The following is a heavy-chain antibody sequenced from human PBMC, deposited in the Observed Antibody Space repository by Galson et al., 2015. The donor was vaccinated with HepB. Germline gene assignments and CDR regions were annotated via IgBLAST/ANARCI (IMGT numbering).Heavy chain of an antibody. D-gene: IGHD3-10*01. CDR1: GYSFTNYW. J-gene: IGHJ4*02. V-gene: IGHV5-51*03. CDR3: ARTHYTSGSYLDY. CDR2: IYPGDSET. Sequence: QSGAEVKKPGESLKISCKGSGYSFTNYWIGWVRQMPGKGLEWMGIIYPGDSETRYSPSFQGQVTISADKSISTAYLQWSSLKASDTAIYYCARTHYTSGSYLDYWGQGTLVTVSS.